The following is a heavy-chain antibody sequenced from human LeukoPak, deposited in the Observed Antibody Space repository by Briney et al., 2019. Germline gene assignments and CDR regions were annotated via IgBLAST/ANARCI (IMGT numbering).Heavy chain of an antibody. J-gene: IGHJ4*02. CDR2: ISAYNGNT. Sequence: ASVKVSCKASGYTFTSYGISWVRQAPGQGLEWMGWISAYNGNTNYAQKLQGRVTMTTDTSTSTAYMELRSLRSDDTAVYYCAREQASGYDSYFGYWGQGTLVTVSS. V-gene: IGHV1-18*01. CDR3: AREQASGYDSYFGY. CDR1: GYTFTSYG. D-gene: IGHD5-12*01.